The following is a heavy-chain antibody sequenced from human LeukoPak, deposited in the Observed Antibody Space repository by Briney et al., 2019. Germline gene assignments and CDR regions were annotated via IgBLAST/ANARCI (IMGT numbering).Heavy chain of an antibody. V-gene: IGHV4-39*07. Sequence: SETLSLTCTVSGGSISSSSYYWGWIRQPPGKGLEWIGEINHSGSTNYNPSLKSRVTISIDTSKNQFSLKLSSVTAADTAVYYCARLKTYQLLFDSRVDYFDYWGQGTLVTVSS. CDR2: INHSGST. J-gene: IGHJ4*02. CDR3: ARLKTYQLLFDSRVDYFDY. D-gene: IGHD2-2*01. CDR1: GGSISSSSYY.